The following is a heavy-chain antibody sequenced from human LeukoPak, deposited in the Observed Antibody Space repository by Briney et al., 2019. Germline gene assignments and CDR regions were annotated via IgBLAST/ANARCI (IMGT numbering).Heavy chain of an antibody. CDR1: GFTFSSYG. V-gene: IGHV3-30*02. D-gene: IGHD3-22*01. CDR3: AKEPPGYYYDSSGYGLGIFDY. Sequence: GGSLRLSCAASGFTFSSYGMHWVRQAPGKGLEWVAFIRYDGSNKYYADSVKGRFTISRDNSKNTLYLQMNNLRAEDTAVYYCAKEPPGYYYDSSGYGLGIFDYWGQGTLVTVSS. J-gene: IGHJ4*02. CDR2: IRYDGSNK.